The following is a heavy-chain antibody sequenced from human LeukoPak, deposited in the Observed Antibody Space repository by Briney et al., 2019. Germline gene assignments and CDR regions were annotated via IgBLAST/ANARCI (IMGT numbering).Heavy chain of an antibody. CDR3: ARSTLRYFDWFDY. Sequence: GESLKIPCKGFGYSFTSYWISWVRQMPGKGLEWMGIIFPGDSDTRYSPSFQGQVTISADKSITTAYLQWSSLKASDTAIYYCARSTLRYFDWFDYWGQGTLVTVSS. J-gene: IGHJ4*02. CDR1: GYSFTSYW. D-gene: IGHD3-9*01. CDR2: IFPGDSDT. V-gene: IGHV5-51*01.